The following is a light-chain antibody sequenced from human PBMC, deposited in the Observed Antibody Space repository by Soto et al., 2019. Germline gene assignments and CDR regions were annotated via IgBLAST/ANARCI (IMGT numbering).Light chain of an antibody. Sequence: DIQMTQSPSSLSASVGDRVTITCRASQGIRNLLNWYRQRPGEAPKLLISAASRLQSGVPSRFSASGSGTEFALTVGGLQVEDFGTYYWQQTYAIPLTFGPGIKVDIK. V-gene: IGKV1-39*01. CDR1: QGIRNL. J-gene: IGKJ3*01. CDR2: AAS. CDR3: QQTYAIPLT.